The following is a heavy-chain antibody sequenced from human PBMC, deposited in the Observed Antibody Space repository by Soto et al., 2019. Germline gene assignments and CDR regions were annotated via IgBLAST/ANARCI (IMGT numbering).Heavy chain of an antibody. V-gene: IGHV4-34*01. D-gene: IGHD3-22*01. CDR1: GGCFSGYC. CDR3: AGDRSYYYDSSGYYNY. Sequence: SLTMSLRCAVSGGCFSGYCGSWILQTPGKGLEWIGEIKHSGSTNYNPSLTNRVTISVDTSKNQFSLKLGSVAAADTAVYYYAGDRSYYYDSSGYYNYWGQGALVTVS. CDR2: IKHSGST. J-gene: IGHJ4*02.